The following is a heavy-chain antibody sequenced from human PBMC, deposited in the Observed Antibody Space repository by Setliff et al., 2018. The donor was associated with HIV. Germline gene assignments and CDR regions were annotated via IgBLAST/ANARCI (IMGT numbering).Heavy chain of an antibody. CDR1: GVSVRSGDH. CDR2: FSYTDEP. D-gene: IGHD3-9*01. J-gene: IGHJ4*02. Sequence: PSETLSLTCTVSGVSVRSGDHWSWVRQAPGKGLELIGYFSYTDEPYINYLEYFNPSLKSRLGITLDKPRNQFSLKLTSVTAADTAVYYCAAPRGMSTILVYWGQGSLVTVSS. V-gene: IGHV4-30-4*08. CDR3: AAPRGMSTILVY.